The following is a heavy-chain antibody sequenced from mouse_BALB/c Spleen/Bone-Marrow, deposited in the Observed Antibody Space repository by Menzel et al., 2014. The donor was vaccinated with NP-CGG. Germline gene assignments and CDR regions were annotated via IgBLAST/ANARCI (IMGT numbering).Heavy chain of an antibody. J-gene: IGHJ1*01. D-gene: IGHD2-3*01. V-gene: IGHV1S81*02. CDR2: INPSNGRT. Sequence: VQLQQSGAELVKPGASVKLSCKASGYTFTRYWMHWVKQRPGQGLEWIGEINPSNGRTNYNEKFKSKATLTVDKSSNTAYMQLSSLTSEDSAVYYCARRLLQYFDVWGAGTTVTVSS. CDR3: ARRLLQYFDV. CDR1: GYTFTRYW.